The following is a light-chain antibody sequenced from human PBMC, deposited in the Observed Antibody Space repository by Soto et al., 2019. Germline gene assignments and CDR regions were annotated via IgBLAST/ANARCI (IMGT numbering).Light chain of an antibody. J-gene: IGKJ1*01. CDR2: GAS. CDR1: QSVSSSY. V-gene: IGKV3-20*01. CDR3: QQYGSPPPT. Sequence: ESVLTQSPGTLSLSPGERATLSCRASQSVSSSYLAWYQQKPGQAPRLLIYGASSRATGIPDRFSGSGSGTDFTLTISRLEPEDFAVYYCQQYGSPPPTFGQGTKVYIK.